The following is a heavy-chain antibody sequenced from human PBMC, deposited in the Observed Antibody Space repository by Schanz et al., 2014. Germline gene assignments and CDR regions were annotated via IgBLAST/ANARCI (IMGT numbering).Heavy chain of an antibody. V-gene: IGHV1-69*09. J-gene: IGHJ3*02. CDR1: RSTFSSYT. D-gene: IGHD2-2*01. CDR2: FIPILDVG. Sequence: QVQLVQSGAEVKKPGASVKVSCKASRSTFSSYTISRVRQARGQGLEWVGRFIPILDVGNYAQQFQGRVTFTADKSTSTAYMELSSLRYEDTALYYCARGTMPGTFDIWGHGTMVTVSS. CDR3: ARGTMPGTFDI.